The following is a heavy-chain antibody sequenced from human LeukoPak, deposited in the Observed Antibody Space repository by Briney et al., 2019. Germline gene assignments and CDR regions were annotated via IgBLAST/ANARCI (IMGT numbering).Heavy chain of an antibody. CDR3: ARGQYSPDY. Sequence: GRSLRLSCAASGFTFSSYGMHWVRQAPGKGLEWVAVIWYDGSNKYYTDSVKGRFAISRDNSKNTLYLQMNSLRAEDTAVYYCARGQYSPDYWGQGTLVTVSS. CDR2: IWYDGSNK. D-gene: IGHD2-15*01. J-gene: IGHJ4*02. V-gene: IGHV3-33*01. CDR1: GFTFSSYG.